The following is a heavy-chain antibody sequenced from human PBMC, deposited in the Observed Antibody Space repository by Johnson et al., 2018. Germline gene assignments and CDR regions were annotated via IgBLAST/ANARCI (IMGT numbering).Heavy chain of an antibody. V-gene: IGHV3-30*03. CDR3: AVPNGGYFDFWSGLEYFQH. J-gene: IGHJ1*01. D-gene: IGHD3-3*01. Sequence: QVQLVESGGGVVQPGRSLRLSCAASGFTFSSYGMHWVRQAPGKGLEWVAVISYDGSNKFYADSVKGRFTISRDNSKNTLYLQMNSLRAEDTAVYYCAVPNGGYFDFWSGLEYFQHWGQGTLVTVSS. CDR2: ISYDGSNK. CDR1: GFTFSSYG.